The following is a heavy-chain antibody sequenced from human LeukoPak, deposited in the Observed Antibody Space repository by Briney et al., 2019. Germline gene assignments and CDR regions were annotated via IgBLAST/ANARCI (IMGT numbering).Heavy chain of an antibody. CDR2: IYTSGST. D-gene: IGHD2-2*01. J-gene: IGHJ5*02. Sequence: SETLSLTCTVSGGSISSGSYYWSWIRQPAGKGLEWIGRIYTSGSTNYNPSLKSRVTISVDTSKNQFSLKLSSVTAADTAVYYYARGYCSSTSCYFGRYWFDHWGQGTLVTVSS. CDR1: GGSISSGSYY. V-gene: IGHV4-61*02. CDR3: ARGYCSSTSCYFGRYWFDH.